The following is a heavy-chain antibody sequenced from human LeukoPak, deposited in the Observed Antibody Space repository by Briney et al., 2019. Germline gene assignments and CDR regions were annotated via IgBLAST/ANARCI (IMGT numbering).Heavy chain of an antibody. CDR3: ARRSDISGLDY. V-gene: IGHV1-2*02. CDR1: GYTFTGYY. CDR2: INPNSGGT. J-gene: IGHJ4*02. D-gene: IGHD3-10*01. Sequence: RASVKVSCKASGYTFTGYYMHWVRQAPGQGLEWMGWINPNSGGTNYAQKFQGRVTMTRDTSTSTVYMELSSLRSEDTAVYYCARRSDISGLDYWGQGTLVTVSS.